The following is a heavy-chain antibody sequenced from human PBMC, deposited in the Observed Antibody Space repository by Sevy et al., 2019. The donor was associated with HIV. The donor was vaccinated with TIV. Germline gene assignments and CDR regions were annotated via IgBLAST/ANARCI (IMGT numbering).Heavy chain of an antibody. CDR2: ISAYNGNT. CDR1: GYTFTSYG. Sequence: ASVKVSCKASGYTFTSYGISWVRQAPGQGLEWMGWISAYNGNTNYAQKLQGRVTMTTDTSTSTAYMELRSLRSDDTAVYYCARWGTGGPEYYYYGMDVWGQGTTVTVSS. CDR3: ARWGTGGPEYYYYGMDV. V-gene: IGHV1-18*01. D-gene: IGHD1-1*01. J-gene: IGHJ6*02.